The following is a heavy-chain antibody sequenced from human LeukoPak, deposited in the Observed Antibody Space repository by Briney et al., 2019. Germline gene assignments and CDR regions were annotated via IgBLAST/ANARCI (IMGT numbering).Heavy chain of an antibody. D-gene: IGHD6-19*01. V-gene: IGHV3-74*01. CDR2: INSDGSST. Sequence: GGSQRLSCAASGFTFSSYWMHWVRQAPGNGLVWVSRINSDGSSTSYADSVKGRFTISRDNAKNTLYLQMNSLRADDTAVYYCARALAVAGTGGFDPWGQGTLVTVSS. CDR3: ARALAVAGTGGFDP. CDR1: GFTFSSYW. J-gene: IGHJ5*02.